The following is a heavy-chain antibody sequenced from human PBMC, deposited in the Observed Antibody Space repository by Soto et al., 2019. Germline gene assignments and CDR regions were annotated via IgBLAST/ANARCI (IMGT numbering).Heavy chain of an antibody. V-gene: IGHV4-59*01. D-gene: IGHD5-12*01. J-gene: IGHJ6*02. CDR2: IYYSGST. Sequence: SETLSLTCTVSGGSISSSYWSWIRQPTGKGLEWIGYIYYSGSTNYNPSLKSRVTISVDTSKDQFSLKLSSVTAADTAVYYCARDGGYSGYDAYYYYGMDVWGQGTTVTV. CDR3: ARDGGYSGYDAYYYYGMDV. CDR1: GGSISSSY.